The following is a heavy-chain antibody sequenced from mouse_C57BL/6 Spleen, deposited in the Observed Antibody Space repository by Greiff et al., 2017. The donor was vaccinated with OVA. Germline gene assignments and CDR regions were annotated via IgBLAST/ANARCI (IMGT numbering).Heavy chain of an antibody. CDR2: IYPGSGST. J-gene: IGHJ2*01. Sequence: QVQLQQPGAELVKPGASVQMSCKASGYTFTSYWITWVKQRPGQGLEWIGDIYPGSGSTNYNEKFKSKATLTVDTSSSTAYMQLSSLTSEDSAVYYCARSRGYYFDDWGKGTTLTVSS. CDR1: GYTFTSYW. V-gene: IGHV1-55*01. CDR3: ARSRGYYFDD.